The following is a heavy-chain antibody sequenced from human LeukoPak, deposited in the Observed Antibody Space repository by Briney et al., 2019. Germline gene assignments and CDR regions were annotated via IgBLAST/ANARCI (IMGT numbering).Heavy chain of an antibody. CDR2: IYYSGST. CDR3: ARAGYGGSLGAPDY. CDR1: GGSFSSGSYY. V-gene: IGHV4-61*01. Sequence: PSETLSLTCTVSGGSFSSGSYYWSWIRQPPGKGLEWIGYIYYSGSTNYNPSLKSRVTISVETSKNQFALKLSSVTAADTAVYYCARAGYGGSLGAPDYWGQGTLVTVSS. J-gene: IGHJ4*02. D-gene: IGHD4-23*01.